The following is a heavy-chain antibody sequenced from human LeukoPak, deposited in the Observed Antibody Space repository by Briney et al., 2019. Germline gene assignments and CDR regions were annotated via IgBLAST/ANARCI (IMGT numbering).Heavy chain of an antibody. V-gene: IGHV4-59*12. D-gene: IGHD3-3*01. J-gene: IGHJ5*02. CDR3: ARAPWYDFWSGSTFSWFDP. CDR2: IYYSGST. CDR1: GGSISSYY. Sequence: PSETLSLTCTVSGGSISSYYWSWIRQPPGKGLEWIGYIYYSGSTNYNPSLKSRVTISVDTSKNQFSLKLSSVTAADTAVYYCARAPWYDFWSGSTFSWFDPWGQGTLVTVSS.